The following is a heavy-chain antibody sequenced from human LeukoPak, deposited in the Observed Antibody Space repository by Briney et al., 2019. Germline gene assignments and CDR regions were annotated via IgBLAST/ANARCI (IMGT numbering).Heavy chain of an antibody. CDR1: GFTFSSYA. D-gene: IGHD3-10*01. J-gene: IGHJ4*02. Sequence: GSLRLSCAASGFTFSSYAMSWIRQPPGKGLEWIGYIYYSGSTNYNPSLKSRVTISVDTSKNQFSLKLSSVTAADTAVYYCARLWFGEFYFDYWGQGTLVTVSS. V-gene: IGHV4-59*08. CDR2: IYYSGST. CDR3: ARLWFGEFYFDY.